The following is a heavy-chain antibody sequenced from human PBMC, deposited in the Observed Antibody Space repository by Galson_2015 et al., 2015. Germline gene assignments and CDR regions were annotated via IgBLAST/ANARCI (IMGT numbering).Heavy chain of an antibody. CDR3: ARAFPGTTVTTYYYYYYGMDV. V-gene: IGHV3-30-3*01. Sequence: SLRLSCAASGFTFSSYAMHWARQAPGKGLEWVAVISYDGSNKYYADSVKGRFTISRDNSKNTLYLQMNSLRAEDTAVYYCARAFPGTTVTTYYYYYYGMDVWGQGTTVTVSS. CDR2: ISYDGSNK. D-gene: IGHD4-17*01. CDR1: GFTFSSYA. J-gene: IGHJ6*02.